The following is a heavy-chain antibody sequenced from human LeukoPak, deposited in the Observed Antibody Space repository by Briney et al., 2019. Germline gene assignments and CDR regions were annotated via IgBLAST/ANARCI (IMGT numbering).Heavy chain of an antibody. CDR3: ARVGFGELFDAFDI. J-gene: IGHJ3*02. V-gene: IGHV3-33*08. Sequence: RGSLRLSCTTSGFTFSSFSMSWVRQTPGKGLEWVAVIWYDGSNKYYADSVKGRFTISRDNSKNTLYLQMNSLRAEDTAVYYCARVGFGELFDAFDIWGQGTMVTVSS. CDR1: GFTFSSFS. CDR2: IWYDGSNK. D-gene: IGHD3-10*01.